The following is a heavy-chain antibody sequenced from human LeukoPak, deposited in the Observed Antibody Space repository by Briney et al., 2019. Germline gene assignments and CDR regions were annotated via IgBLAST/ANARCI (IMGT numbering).Heavy chain of an antibody. D-gene: IGHD6-19*01. CDR3: ARDGSWVGIAVAAHDY. CDR2: INTDGSST. Sequence: GGSLRLSCAASGFTFSSYWMHWVRQAPGKGLVWVSRINTDGSSTSYADSVKGRFTISRDNAKNTLYLQMNSLRAEDTAVYYCARDGSWVGIAVAAHDYWGQGTLVTVSS. J-gene: IGHJ4*02. CDR1: GFTFSSYW. V-gene: IGHV3-74*01.